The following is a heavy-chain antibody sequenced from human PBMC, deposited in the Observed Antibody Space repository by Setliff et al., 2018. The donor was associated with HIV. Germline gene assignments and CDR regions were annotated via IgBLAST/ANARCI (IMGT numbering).Heavy chain of an antibody. V-gene: IGHV4-34*01. CDR3: ARDSGYYDSSGYYSYSHYFDY. Sequence: LSLTCAVYGDSFSGSYWSWIRQSPGTGLEWIGEVNHNGGTNYNPSLKSRVTISVDTSKNQFSLKLSSVTAADTAVYYCARDSGYYDSSGYYSYSHYFDYWGQGTLVTVSS. CDR1: GDSFSGSY. D-gene: IGHD3-22*01. J-gene: IGHJ4*02. CDR2: VNHNGGT.